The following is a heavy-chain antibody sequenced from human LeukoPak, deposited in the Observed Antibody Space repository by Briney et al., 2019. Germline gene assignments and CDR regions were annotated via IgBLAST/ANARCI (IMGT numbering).Heavy chain of an antibody. CDR2: ISAYNGNT. V-gene: IGHV1-18*01. D-gene: IGHD3-3*01. J-gene: IGHJ5*02. Sequence: GASVKVSCKASGYTFTSYGISWVRQAPGQGLEWMGWISAYNGNTNYAQKLQGRVTMTTDTSTSTAYMELRSLRSDDTAVYYCARGVAYYDFWSGLSTSNWFDPWGQGTLVTVSS. CDR1: GYTFTSYG. CDR3: ARGVAYYDFWSGLSTSNWFDP.